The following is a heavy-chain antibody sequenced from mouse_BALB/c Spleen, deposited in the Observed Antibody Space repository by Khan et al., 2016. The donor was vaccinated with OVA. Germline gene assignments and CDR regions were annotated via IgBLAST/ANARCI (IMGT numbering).Heavy chain of an antibody. CDR1: GFNIKDNY. J-gene: IGHJ3*01. CDR3: STRDGNPFAF. Sequence: EVQLQESGAELVKPGASVKLSCTASGFNIKDNYIHWMKQRPEQGLEWIGRIDPPNDDSKYGPKFQAKATLTADTSSNTAYLQLSSLTSEDTAVYYCSTRDGNPFAFWGQGTLVSVSA. D-gene: IGHD2-1*01. V-gene: IGHV14-3*02. CDR2: IDPPNDDS.